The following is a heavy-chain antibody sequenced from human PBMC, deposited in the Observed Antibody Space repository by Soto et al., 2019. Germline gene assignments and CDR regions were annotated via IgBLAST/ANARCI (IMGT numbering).Heavy chain of an antibody. J-gene: IGHJ5*02. D-gene: IGHD3-10*01. CDR1: GFTFSSYG. CDR3: AIGVTMVRGVILDWFDP. Sequence: QVQLVESGGGVVQPGRSLRLSCAASGFTFSSYGMHWVRQAPGKGLEWVAVISYDGSNKYYADSVKGRFTISRDNSKNTLYLQMNSRRAEDTAVYYCAIGVTMVRGVILDWFDPWGQGTLVTVSS. V-gene: IGHV3-30*03. CDR2: ISYDGSNK.